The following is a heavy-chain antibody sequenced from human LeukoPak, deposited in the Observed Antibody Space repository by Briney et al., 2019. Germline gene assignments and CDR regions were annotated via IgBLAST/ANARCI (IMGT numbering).Heavy chain of an antibody. CDR3: ARTYYDFWSGYYDRYYYGMDV. J-gene: IGHJ6*02. V-gene: IGHV3-53*01. CDR1: GFTVSSNY. CDR2: IYSGGST. D-gene: IGHD3-3*01. Sequence: GGSLRLSCAASGFTVSSNYMSWVRQAPGKGLEWVSIIYSGGSTYYADSVKGRFTISRDNAKNSLYLQMNSLRDEDTAVYYCARTYYDFWSGYYDRYYYGMDVWGQGTTVTVSS.